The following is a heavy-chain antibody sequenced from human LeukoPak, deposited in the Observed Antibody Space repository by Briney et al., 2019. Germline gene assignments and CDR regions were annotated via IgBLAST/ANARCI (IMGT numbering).Heavy chain of an antibody. V-gene: IGHV3-23*01. CDR2: ISGSGGST. CDR3: ATSGNSGYFQH. Sequence: GGSLRLSCAASGFTFSSYAMSWVRQAPGKGLEWVSAISGSGGSTYYADSVKGRFTISRDNSKNTLYLQMNSLRAEDTAVYYCATSGNSGYFQHWGQGTLVTVSS. J-gene: IGHJ1*01. CDR1: GFTFSSYA. D-gene: IGHD4-23*01.